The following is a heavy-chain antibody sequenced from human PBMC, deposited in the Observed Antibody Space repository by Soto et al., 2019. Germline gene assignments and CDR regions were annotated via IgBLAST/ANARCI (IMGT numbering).Heavy chain of an antibody. D-gene: IGHD6-6*01. CDR1: GGSFSGYY. CDR3: ARGRAAARPSRVRYYYYMDV. CDR2: INHSGST. J-gene: IGHJ6*03. Sequence: TSETLSLTCAVYGGSFSGYYWSWIRQPPGKGLEWIGEINHSGSTNYNPSLKSRVTISVDTSKNQFSLKLSSVTAADTAVYYCARGRAAARPSRVRYYYYMDVWGKGTTVTVSS. V-gene: IGHV4-34*01.